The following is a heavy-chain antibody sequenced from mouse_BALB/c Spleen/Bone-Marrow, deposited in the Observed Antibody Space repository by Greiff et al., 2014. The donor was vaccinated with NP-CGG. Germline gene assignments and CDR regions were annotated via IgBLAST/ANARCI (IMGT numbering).Heavy chain of an antibody. CDR3: TRSGTLGAMDY. CDR2: ISSGSSTI. J-gene: IGHJ4*01. CDR1: GFTFSSFG. D-gene: IGHD3-3*01. Sequence: EVKLEESGGGLVQPGGSRKLSCAASGFTFSSFGMHWVRQAPEKGLGWVAYISSGSSTIYYADTMKGRFTISRDNPKNTLFLQMTSLRSEDTAMYYCTRSGTLGAMDYWGQGTSVTVSS. V-gene: IGHV5-17*02.